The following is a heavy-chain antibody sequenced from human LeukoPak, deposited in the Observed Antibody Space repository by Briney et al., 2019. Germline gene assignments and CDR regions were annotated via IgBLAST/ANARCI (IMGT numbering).Heavy chain of an antibody. Sequence: NPGGSLRLSCAASGFTFSSYAMNWVRQAPGKGLEWVSSISSSSSYIYYADSVKGRFTISRDNAKNSLYLQMNSLRAEDTAVYYCARAMVRGVIADYWGQGTLVTVSS. J-gene: IGHJ4*02. D-gene: IGHD3-10*01. CDR2: ISSSSSYI. CDR1: GFTFSSYA. CDR3: ARAMVRGVIADY. V-gene: IGHV3-21*01.